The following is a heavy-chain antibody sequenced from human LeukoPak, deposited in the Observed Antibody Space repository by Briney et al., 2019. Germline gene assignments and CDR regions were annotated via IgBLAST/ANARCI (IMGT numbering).Heavy chain of an antibody. CDR2: ISGDGGST. D-gene: IGHD6-13*01. CDR1: GFTFDDYA. V-gene: IGHV3-43*02. J-gene: IGHJ6*02. Sequence: PGGSLRLSCAAAGFTFDDYAMHWVRQAPGKGLEWVSLISGDGGSTYYADSVKGRFTISRDNSKNSLYLQMNSLRTGDTVLYYCAKDSSSWYLTRYYYYGMDVWGQGTTVTVSS. CDR3: AKDSSSWYLTRYYYYGMDV.